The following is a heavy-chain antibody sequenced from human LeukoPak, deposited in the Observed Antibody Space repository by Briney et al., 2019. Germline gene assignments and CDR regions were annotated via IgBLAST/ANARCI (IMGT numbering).Heavy chain of an antibody. CDR1: GFTFSSYW. Sequence: GGSLRLSCAASGFTFSSYWMSWVRQAPGKGLEWVANIKQDGSEKYYVDSVKGRFTISRDNTKTSLYLQMNSLRAEDTAVYYCARDYYDSSGYTLRANWGQGTLVTVSS. CDR3: ARDYYDSSGYTLRAN. V-gene: IGHV3-7*01. D-gene: IGHD3-22*01. J-gene: IGHJ4*02. CDR2: IKQDGSEK.